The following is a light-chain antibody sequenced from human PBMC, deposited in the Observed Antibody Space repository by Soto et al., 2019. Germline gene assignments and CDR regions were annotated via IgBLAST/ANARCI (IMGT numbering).Light chain of an antibody. J-gene: IGKJ5*01. CDR1: QGISSY. CDR3: QQLNSYPIT. CDR2: AAS. Sequence: DIHLTQSPSFLSASLGDRVTITFLASQGISSYLAWYQERPGKAPKLLIYAASTLQSGVPSRFSGSGSGTEFTLTISSLQPEDFATYYCQQLNSYPITFGQGTRLEIK. V-gene: IGKV1-9*01.